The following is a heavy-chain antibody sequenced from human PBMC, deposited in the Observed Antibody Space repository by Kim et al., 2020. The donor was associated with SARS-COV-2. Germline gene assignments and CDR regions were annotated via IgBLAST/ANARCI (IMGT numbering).Heavy chain of an antibody. J-gene: IGHJ6*03. CDR2: ISAYNGNT. Sequence: ASVKVSCKASGYTFTSYGISWVRQAPGQGLEWMGWISAYNGNTNYAQKLQGRVTMTTDTSTSTAYMELRSLRSDDTAVNYCARGTVVVPAAMWGYYYYYMDVWGKGTTVTVSS. V-gene: IGHV1-18*01. CDR1: GYTFTSYG. D-gene: IGHD2-2*01. CDR3: ARGTVVVPAAMWGYYYYYMDV.